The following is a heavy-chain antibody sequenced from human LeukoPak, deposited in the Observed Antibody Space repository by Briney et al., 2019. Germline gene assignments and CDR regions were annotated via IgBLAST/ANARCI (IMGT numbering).Heavy chain of an antibody. Sequence: PGGSLRLSCAASGFTFSSYGMHWVRQAPGKGLEWGAVISYDGSNKYYADSVKGRFTISRDNSKNTLYLQMNSLRAEDTAVYYCVRARGAGPGAHFDYWGQGTPVIVSS. D-gene: IGHD3-10*01. CDR1: GFTFSSYG. V-gene: IGHV3-30*03. J-gene: IGHJ4*02. CDR2: ISYDGSNK. CDR3: VRARGAGPGAHFDY.